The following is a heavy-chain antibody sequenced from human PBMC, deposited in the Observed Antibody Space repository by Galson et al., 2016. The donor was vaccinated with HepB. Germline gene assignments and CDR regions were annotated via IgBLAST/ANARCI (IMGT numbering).Heavy chain of an antibody. CDR3: ARRGIGVAGRGGIDY. CDR1: GYTFTNYW. CDR2: VYPGDSDT. D-gene: IGHD6-19*01. Sequence: QSGAEVKKPGESLRISCMGAGYTFTNYWIGWVRQMPGKGLEWMAMVYPGDSDTRYSTAFQGQVTISADKYMSTAYLQWSSLKASDTAMYYCARRGIGVAGRGGIDYWGQGTLITVSS. V-gene: IGHV5-51*01. J-gene: IGHJ4*02.